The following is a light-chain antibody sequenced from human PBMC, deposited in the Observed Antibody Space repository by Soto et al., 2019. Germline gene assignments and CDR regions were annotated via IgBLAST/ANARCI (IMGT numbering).Light chain of an antibody. CDR3: SSYTSDSNPYV. J-gene: IGLJ1*01. Sequence: QAVVTQPASVSGSPGQSITISCTGTSSDVGGYNYVSWYQLHPGKAPKLIISEVSNRPSGVSLRFSGSKSGNTASLTISGLQAEDEADYFCSSYTSDSNPYVFGTGTKLTVL. V-gene: IGLV2-14*01. CDR1: SSDVGGYNY. CDR2: EVS.